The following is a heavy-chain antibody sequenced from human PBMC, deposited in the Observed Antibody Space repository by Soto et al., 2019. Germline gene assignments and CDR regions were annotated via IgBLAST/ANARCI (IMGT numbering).Heavy chain of an antibody. CDR2: ISTTSSSI. V-gene: IGHV3-48*02. Sequence: GGSLRLSCAASGFTFSSYSMNWVRQAPGKGLEWISYISTTSSSIYYADSVKGRFTISRDNAKNSLFLQMNSLRDEDTAVYYCARKGVAFDYWGQGAPVTVSS. CDR1: GFTFSSYS. CDR3: ARKGVAFDY. D-gene: IGHD3-3*01. J-gene: IGHJ4*02.